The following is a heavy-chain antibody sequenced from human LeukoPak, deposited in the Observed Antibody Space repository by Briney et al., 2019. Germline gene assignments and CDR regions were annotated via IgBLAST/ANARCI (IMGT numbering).Heavy chain of an antibody. Sequence: GGSLRLSCAASGFTFSSYWMSWVRQAPGKGLEWVANIKQDGSEKYYVDSVKGRFTISRDNAKNSLYLQMNSLRAEDTAVYYCARGRGSGWQRAFDYWGQGTLVTVSS. D-gene: IGHD6-19*01. V-gene: IGHV3-7*01. CDR1: GFTFSSYW. CDR3: ARGRGSGWQRAFDY. CDR2: IKQDGSEK. J-gene: IGHJ4*02.